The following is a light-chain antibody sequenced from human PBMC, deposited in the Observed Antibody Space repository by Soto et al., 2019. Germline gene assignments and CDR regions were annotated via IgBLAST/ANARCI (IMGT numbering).Light chain of an antibody. CDR2: EVG. CDR1: SSDVDDSFH. Sequence: QSALTQPASVSGSPGQSITISCTRTSSDVDDSFHVSWYQQHPGKAPKLLISEVGDRPSGISSRFSGSKSGNTASPTISGLQAEDEADYYCNSYTSTNTVFGAGTKVTVL. V-gene: IGLV2-14*01. CDR3: NSYTSTNTV. J-gene: IGLJ1*01.